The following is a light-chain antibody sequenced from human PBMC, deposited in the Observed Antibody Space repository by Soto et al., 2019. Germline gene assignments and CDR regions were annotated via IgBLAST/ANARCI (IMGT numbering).Light chain of an antibody. CDR3: CSYTSRTTWV. Sequence: QSVLTQPASVSGSPGQSITISCTGTSSDVGGYNYVSWYQQHPGKAPKLMLYDVGSRPSGVSNRFSGSKSGNTASLTISGLQAEDEADYYCCSYTSRTTWVFGGGTKLTVL. CDR2: DVG. J-gene: IGLJ3*02. CDR1: SSDVGGYNY. V-gene: IGLV2-14*03.